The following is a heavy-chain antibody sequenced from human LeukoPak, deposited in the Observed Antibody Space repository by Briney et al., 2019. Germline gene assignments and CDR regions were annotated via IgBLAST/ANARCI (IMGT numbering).Heavy chain of an antibody. CDR3: AGGAN. Sequence: SGGSLRLSCEASGFRFSGYWLNWVRQAPGQGLEWVANINTDGSGKYYVDSVKGRFTISRDDAKNSLYLQMNSLRAEDTAVYYCAGGANWGQGTPVTVSS. J-gene: IGHJ4*02. V-gene: IGHV3-7*04. CDR2: INTDGSGK. CDR1: GFRFSGYW.